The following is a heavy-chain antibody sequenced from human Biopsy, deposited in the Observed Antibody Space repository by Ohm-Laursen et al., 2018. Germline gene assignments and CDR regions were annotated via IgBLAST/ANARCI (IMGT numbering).Heavy chain of an antibody. J-gene: IGHJ4*02. CDR2: FRFEDRT. Sequence: TLSLTCAASGGSISNYFWTWIRQPPGKGLEWIGYFRFEDRTSYNSSLKSRVTISADTSKNQFSLRLSSVTAADTAVYYCALGGGSYVNFDYWGQGTLVTASS. D-gene: IGHD1-26*01. V-gene: IGHV4-59*01. CDR1: GGSISNYF. CDR3: ALGGGSYVNFDY.